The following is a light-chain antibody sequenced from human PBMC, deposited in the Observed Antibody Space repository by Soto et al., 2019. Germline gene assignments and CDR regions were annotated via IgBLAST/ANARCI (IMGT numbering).Light chain of an antibody. CDR1: QSIGRW. J-gene: IGKJ1*01. Sequence: DIQMTQSPSTLSASVGDRVTITCRASQSIGRWLAWYQQKPGIAPKLLIYDASTLESGVPSRFSGSGSGTEFTLTISSLQPDDFATYYCHQYDSYSWTFGQETKVEIK. V-gene: IGKV1-5*01. CDR3: HQYDSYSWT. CDR2: DAS.